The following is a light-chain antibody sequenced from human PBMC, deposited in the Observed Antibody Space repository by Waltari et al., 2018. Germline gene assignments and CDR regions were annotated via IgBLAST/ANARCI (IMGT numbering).Light chain of an antibody. V-gene: IGKV1-39*01. CDR1: EHISVF. CDR3: QQGSSIRALT. Sequence: DIQMTQSPSSLSASVGDRVTITCRASEHISVFLNWYQHKPGKAPKLLISVASNLNNGVPSRFSGSGSGTDFTLTITSLQPEDSATYYCQQGSSIRALTFGGGTKVEIK. J-gene: IGKJ4*01. CDR2: VAS.